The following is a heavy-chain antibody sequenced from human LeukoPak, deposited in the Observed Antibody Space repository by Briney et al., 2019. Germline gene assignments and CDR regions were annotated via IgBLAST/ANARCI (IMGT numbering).Heavy chain of an antibody. CDR3: ARGTGYYGSGSYIEPNNWFDP. Sequence: SETLSLTCAVYGGSFSGYYWSWIRQPPGKGLEWIGEINHSGSTNYNPSLKSRVTISVDTSKNQCSLKLSSVTAADTAVYYCARGTGYYGSGSYIEPNNWFDPWGQGTLVTVSS. J-gene: IGHJ5*02. CDR2: INHSGST. V-gene: IGHV4-34*01. D-gene: IGHD3-10*01. CDR1: GGSFSGYY.